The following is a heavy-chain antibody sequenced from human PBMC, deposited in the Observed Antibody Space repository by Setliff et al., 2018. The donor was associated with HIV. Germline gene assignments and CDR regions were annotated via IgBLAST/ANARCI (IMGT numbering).Heavy chain of an antibody. D-gene: IGHD4-17*01. V-gene: IGHV1-18*01. Sequence: ASVKVSCKASGYTFTSHGISWVRQAPGQGLEWMGWISTYNDNTNYAQKLQGRVTMTTETSTSTAYMELRSLRTDDTAVYYCARHDGLRSVHGAFDIGGQGTMVTVS. CDR2: ISTYNDNT. CDR3: ARHDGLRSVHGAFDI. CDR1: GYTFTSHG. J-gene: IGHJ3*02.